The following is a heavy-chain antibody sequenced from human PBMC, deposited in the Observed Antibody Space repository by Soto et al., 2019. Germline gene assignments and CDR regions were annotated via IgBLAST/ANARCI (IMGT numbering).Heavy chain of an antibody. CDR1: GGTFSTYT. CDR3: ARRGEEYGAYDFAY. D-gene: IGHD2-21*01. J-gene: IGHJ4*02. CDR2: IVPAFGAT. V-gene: IGHV1-69*12. Sequence: QVQLLQSGAEVKKPGSSVMLSCKASGGTFSTYTLSWVRQAPGQGLEWMGGIVPAFGATDYAQKFQGRVTITAAEYTSTAYMELSSLRSEDTAVYYCARRGEEYGAYDFAYRGQGTLVTVSS.